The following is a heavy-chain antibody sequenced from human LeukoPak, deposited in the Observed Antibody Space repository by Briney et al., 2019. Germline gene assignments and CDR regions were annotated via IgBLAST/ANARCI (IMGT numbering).Heavy chain of an antibody. CDR3: ARDGAVGANFYWYFDL. J-gene: IGHJ2*01. Sequence: SETLSLTCTVSGGSISSYYWSWIRQPPGKGLEWIGYIYYSGSTNYNPSLKSRVTISVDTSKNQFSLKLSSVTAADTAVYYCARDGAVGANFYWYFDLWGRGTLVTVSS. V-gene: IGHV4-59*01. CDR2: IYYSGST. CDR1: GGSISSYY. D-gene: IGHD1-26*01.